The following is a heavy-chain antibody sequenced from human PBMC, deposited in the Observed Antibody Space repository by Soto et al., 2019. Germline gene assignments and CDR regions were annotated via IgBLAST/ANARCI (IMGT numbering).Heavy chain of an antibody. CDR3: ARVNYYGSGVRYYYYYVDG. D-gene: IGHD3-10*01. CDR1: GFIFGSYN. J-gene: IGHJ6*03. V-gene: IGHV3-21*01. Sequence: GGSLRLSCAASGFIFGSYNMNWVRQAPGEGLEWISSISSSGDYIFYADSVKGRFTISRDNAKNSLYLQMNSLRAEDTAVYYCARVNYYGSGVRYYYYYVDGWGKGTTVTVSS. CDR2: ISSSGDYI.